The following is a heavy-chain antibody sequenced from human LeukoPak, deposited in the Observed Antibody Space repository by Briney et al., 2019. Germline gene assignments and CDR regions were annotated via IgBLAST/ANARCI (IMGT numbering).Heavy chain of an antibody. CDR3: ARDNSVRDEAWWFNP. J-gene: IGHJ5*02. CDR1: GFTFSNYW. CDR2: IKHDGSED. Sequence: GGSLRLSCAASGFTFSNYWMTWVRQAPGKGLEWVANIKHDGSEDYYLDSVKGRFTISRDNAKSSMWLQMNSLRDEDTAVYYCARDNSVRDEAWWFNPWGQGTLVTVSS. V-gene: IGHV3-7*03. D-gene: IGHD5-24*01.